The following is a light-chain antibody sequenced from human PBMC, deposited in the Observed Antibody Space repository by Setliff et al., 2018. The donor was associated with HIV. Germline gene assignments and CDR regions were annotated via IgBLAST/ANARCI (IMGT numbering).Light chain of an antibody. CDR1: SSDVGSYNL. Sequence: QSVLTQPASVSGSPGQSITISCTGTSSDVGSYNLVSWYQQHPGKAPKLMIYEVSKRPSGVSNRFSGSKSGNTASLTISGLQAEGEADYYCCSYAGSYNYVFGTGTKVTVL. J-gene: IGLJ1*01. CDR2: EVS. CDR3: CSYAGSYNYV. V-gene: IGLV2-23*02.